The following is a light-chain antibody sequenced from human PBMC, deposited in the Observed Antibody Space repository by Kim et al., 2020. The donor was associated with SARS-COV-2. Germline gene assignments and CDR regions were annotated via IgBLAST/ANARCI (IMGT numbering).Light chain of an antibody. CDR2: GNS. V-gene: IGLV1-40*01. CDR1: SSNIGAGFG. Sequence: QSVLTQPPSVSGAPGQRVTISCTGSSSNIGAGFGVHWYQQFPGKVPKLLIYGNSNRPSGVPDRFSGSSSAASASLAITGLRAEDVADYYCQSYDSSLSGYVFGTGTKVTVL. J-gene: IGLJ1*01. CDR3: QSYDSSLSGYV.